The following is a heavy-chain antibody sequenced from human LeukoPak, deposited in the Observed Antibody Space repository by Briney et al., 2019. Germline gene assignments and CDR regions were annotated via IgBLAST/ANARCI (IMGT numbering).Heavy chain of an antibody. CDR1: GFTFSSYS. D-gene: IGHD1-26*01. V-gene: IGHV3-21*01. Sequence: PGGSLRLSCAASGFTFSSYSMNWVRQAPGKGLEWVSSISSSSSYIYYADSVKGRFTISRDNSKNTLYLQMNSLRAEDTAVYYCARDWWELFEGFDYWGQGTLVTVSS. CDR3: ARDWWELFEGFDY. J-gene: IGHJ4*02. CDR2: ISSSSSYI.